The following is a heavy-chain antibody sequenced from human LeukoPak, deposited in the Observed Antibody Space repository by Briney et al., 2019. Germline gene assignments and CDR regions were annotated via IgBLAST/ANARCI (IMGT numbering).Heavy chain of an antibody. V-gene: IGHV1-69*05. CDR1: GGTFSSYA. Sequence: SVKVSCEASGGTFSSYAISWVRQAPGQGLEWMGGIIPIFGTANYAQKFQGRVTITTDESTSTVYMELSSLRSEDTAVYYCARLIVGAYHFDYWGQGTLVTVSS. CDR3: ARLIVGAYHFDY. J-gene: IGHJ4*02. CDR2: IIPIFGTA. D-gene: IGHD1-26*01.